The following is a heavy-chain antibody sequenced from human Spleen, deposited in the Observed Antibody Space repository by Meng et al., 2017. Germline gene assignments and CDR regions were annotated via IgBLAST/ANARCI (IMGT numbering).Heavy chain of an antibody. CDR1: GFSFSNAA. Sequence: GESLKISCTASGFSFSNAAMSWVRQAPGQGLEWVSVISGSGDNTHYADSVKGRFIISRDNSKNTVFLQINSLRVEDTAVYYCARSPIDKYDLSALPLDYWGQGTLVTVSS. CDR3: ARSPIDKYDLSALPLDY. J-gene: IGHJ4*02. D-gene: IGHD3-16*01. V-gene: IGHV3-23*01. CDR2: ISGSGDNT.